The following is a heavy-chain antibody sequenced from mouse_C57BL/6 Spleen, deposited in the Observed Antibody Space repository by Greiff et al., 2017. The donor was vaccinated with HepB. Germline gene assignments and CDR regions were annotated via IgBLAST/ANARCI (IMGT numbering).Heavy chain of an antibody. J-gene: IGHJ4*01. V-gene: IGHV1-50*01. CDR2: IDPSDSYT. CDR3: ARRWYDGYALYYAMDY. Sequence: QVQLQQPGAELVKPGASVKLSCKASGYTFTSYWMQWVKQRPGQGLEWIGEIDPSDSYTNYNQKFKGKATLTVDTSSSTAYMQLSSLTSEDSAVYDCARRWYDGYALYYAMDYWGQGTSVTVSS. D-gene: IGHD2-3*01. CDR1: GYTFTSYW.